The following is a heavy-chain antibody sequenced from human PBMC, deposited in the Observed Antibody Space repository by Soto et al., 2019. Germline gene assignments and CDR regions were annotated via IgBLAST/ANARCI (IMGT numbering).Heavy chain of an antibody. CDR1: GFSFSSYG. V-gene: IGHV3-33*01. CDR2: IWFDGSKQ. J-gene: IGHJ6*02. Sequence: ESGGGVVQPGRSLRLSCAASGFSFSSYGIHWVRQAPGKGLQWVAVIWFDGSKQYYADSVKGRFTVSRDNSKNTLYLQMNSLRADDTAVYYCARELLYGSGSRDFHYYGMDVWGQGTTVTVSS. CDR3: ARELLYGSGSRDFHYYGMDV. D-gene: IGHD3-10*01.